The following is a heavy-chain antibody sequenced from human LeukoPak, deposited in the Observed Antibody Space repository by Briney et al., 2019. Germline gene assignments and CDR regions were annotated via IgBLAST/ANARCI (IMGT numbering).Heavy chain of an antibody. Sequence: GGSLRLSCAASGFTFSSYAMTWVRQAPGKGLEWVSTISGSDGSTYYADSVKGRFTISRDNSKNTLYLQMNSLRAEDTAMYYCAGNILFAFDIWGQGTMVTVSS. CDR1: GFTFSSYA. V-gene: IGHV3-23*01. CDR2: ISGSDGST. CDR3: AGNILFAFDI. J-gene: IGHJ3*02.